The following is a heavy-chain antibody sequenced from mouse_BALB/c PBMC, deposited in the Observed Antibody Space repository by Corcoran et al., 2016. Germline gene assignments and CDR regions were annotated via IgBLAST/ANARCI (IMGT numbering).Heavy chain of an antibody. CDR1: GYTFTNYG. CDR2: INTYTGEP. V-gene: IGHV9-3-1*01. Sequence: QIQLVQSGPELKKPGETVKISCKASGYTFTNYGMNWVKQAPGKGLKWMGWINTYTGEPTYADDFKGRFAFSLETSASTAYLQINNLKNEDTATYFCARGYREYFDVWGAGTTVTVSS. J-gene: IGHJ1*01. CDR3: ARGYREYFDV.